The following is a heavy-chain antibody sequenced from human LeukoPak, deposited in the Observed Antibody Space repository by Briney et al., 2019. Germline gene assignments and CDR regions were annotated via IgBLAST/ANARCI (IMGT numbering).Heavy chain of an antibody. J-gene: IGHJ4*02. CDR3: AKDYSSGWYVPGY. CDR2: ISYDGSKK. Sequence: GGSLRLSCVASGITFSSYGMHWVRQAPGKGLEWVAAISYDGSKKYSADSVKAPSTISTYNSNNTLYLQITSLRAEDTAVYYCAKDYSSGWYVPGYWGQGTLVTVSS. CDR1: GITFSSYG. V-gene: IGHV3-30*18. D-gene: IGHD6-19*01.